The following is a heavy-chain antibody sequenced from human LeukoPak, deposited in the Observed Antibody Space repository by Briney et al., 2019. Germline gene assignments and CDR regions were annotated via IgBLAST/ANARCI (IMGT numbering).Heavy chain of an antibody. CDR3: ARQLRGEAVAGHLQPFDY. Sequence: PSETLSLTCTVSGGSISSYYWNWIRQPPGKGLEWIGYIYYSGSTNYNPSLKSRVTISVDTSKNQFSLKLSSVTAADTGVYFCARQLRGEAVAGHLQPFDYWGQGTLVTVSS. D-gene: IGHD6-19*01. CDR2: IYYSGST. V-gene: IGHV4-59*08. CDR1: GGSISSYY. J-gene: IGHJ4*02.